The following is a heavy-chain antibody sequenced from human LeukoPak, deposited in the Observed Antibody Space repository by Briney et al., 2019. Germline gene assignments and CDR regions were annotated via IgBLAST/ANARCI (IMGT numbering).Heavy chain of an antibody. CDR1: GFTVSSNC. CDR3: AKDGRYYDSSGYYSGGIDY. Sequence: GGSLRLSCAASGFTVSSNCMSWVRQAPGKGLEWVSLIYSDSSTSYADSVKGRFTISRDNSKNTLYLQMNSLRAEDTAVYYCAKDGRYYDSSGYYSGGIDYWGQGTLVTVSS. D-gene: IGHD3-22*01. V-gene: IGHV3-53*05. J-gene: IGHJ4*02. CDR2: IYSDSST.